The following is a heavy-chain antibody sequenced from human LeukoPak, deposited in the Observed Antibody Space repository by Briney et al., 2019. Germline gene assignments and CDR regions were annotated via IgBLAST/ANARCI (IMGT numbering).Heavy chain of an antibody. CDR1: GFTFSSYY. CDR3: ARDQFYAFDI. J-gene: IGHJ3*02. Sequence: GGSLRLSCAGSGFTFSSYYMIWVRQPPGKGLESVSYISRSSSTIYYADSVKGRFTISRDNAKNSLYLQMNSLRDEDTAVYYCARDQFYAFDIWGQGTMVTVSS. V-gene: IGHV3-48*02. CDR2: ISRSSSTI.